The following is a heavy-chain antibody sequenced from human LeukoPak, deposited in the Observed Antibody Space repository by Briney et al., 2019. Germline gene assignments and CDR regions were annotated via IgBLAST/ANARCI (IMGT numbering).Heavy chain of an antibody. D-gene: IGHD3-10*01. J-gene: IGHJ6*03. Sequence: ASVKVSSKASGYTFTSYDINWVRQATGQGLEWMGWMNPNSGNTGYAQKFQGRVTMTRNTSISAAYMELSSLRSEDTAVYYCARGPSLDLLHPYYMDVGRKGTTVTVSS. CDR1: GYTFTSYD. CDR2: MNPNSGNT. V-gene: IGHV1-8*01. CDR3: ARGPSLDLLHPYYMDV.